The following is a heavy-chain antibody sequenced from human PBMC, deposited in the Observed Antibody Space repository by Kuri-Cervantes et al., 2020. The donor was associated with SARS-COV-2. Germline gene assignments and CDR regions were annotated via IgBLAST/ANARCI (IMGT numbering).Heavy chain of an antibody. CDR2: IYYSGST. J-gene: IGHJ4*02. D-gene: IGHD1-26*01. CDR1: GGSISGYY. Sequence: SQTLSLTCAVSGGSISGYYWNWIRQPPGKGLEWIGSIYYSGSTYYNPSLKSRVTISVDPSKNQFSLRLSSVTAADTALYYCVRSLGWGYYFFDYWGQGTLVTVSS. CDR3: VRSLGWGYYFFDY. V-gene: IGHV4-59*04.